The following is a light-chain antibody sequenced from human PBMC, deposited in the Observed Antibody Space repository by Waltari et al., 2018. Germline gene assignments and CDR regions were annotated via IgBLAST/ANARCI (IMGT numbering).Light chain of an antibody. J-gene: IGKJ1*01. Sequence: EIVLTQPPGTLSLSPGERATLSCRASQSVSRSYLAWYQQKPGQAPRLLIYGASSRATGIPDRFSGSGSGTDFTLTISRLEPEDFAVYYCQQYGSSPGTFGQGTKVEIK. V-gene: IGKV3-20*01. CDR1: QSVSRSY. CDR2: GAS. CDR3: QQYGSSPGT.